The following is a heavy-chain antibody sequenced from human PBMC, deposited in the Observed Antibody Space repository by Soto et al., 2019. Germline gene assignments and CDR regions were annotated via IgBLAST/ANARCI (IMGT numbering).Heavy chain of an antibody. CDR2: ISYDGSNK. V-gene: IGHV3-30-3*01. CDR1: GFTFSSYA. J-gene: IGHJ4*02. CDR3: ARGGGGFFDY. Sequence: VQLVESGGGVVQPGRSLRLSCAASGFTFSSYAMHWARQAPGKGLEWVAVISYDGSNKYYADSVKGRFTISRDNSKNTLYLQMNSLRAEDTAVYYCARGGGGFFDYWGQGTLVTVSS. D-gene: IGHD2-15*01.